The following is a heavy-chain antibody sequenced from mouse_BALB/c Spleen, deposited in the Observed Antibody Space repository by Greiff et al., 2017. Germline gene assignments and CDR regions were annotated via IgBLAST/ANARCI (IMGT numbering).Heavy chain of an antibody. J-gene: IGHJ3*01. Sequence: QVQLKESGPGLVQPSQSLSITCTVSGFSLTSYGVHWVRQSPGKGLEWLGVIWSGGSTDYNAAFISRLSISKDNSKSQVFFKMNSLQANDTAIYYCARNGYERFAYWGQGTLVTVSA. CDR3: ARNGYERFAY. CDR1: GFSLTSYG. D-gene: IGHD2-14*01. CDR2: IWSGGST. V-gene: IGHV2-2*02.